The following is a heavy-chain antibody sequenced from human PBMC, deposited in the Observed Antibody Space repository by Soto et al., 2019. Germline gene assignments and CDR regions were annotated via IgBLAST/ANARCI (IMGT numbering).Heavy chain of an antibody. CDR3: ARDPNVLRYFDWLLYAPKETSMDV. D-gene: IGHD3-9*01. Sequence: GGSLRLSCAASGFTFSSYAMHWVRQAPGKGLEWVAVISYDGSNKYYADSVKGRFTISRDNSKNTLYLQMNSLRAEDTAVYYCARDPNVLRYFDWLLYAPKETSMDVWGQGTTVTVSS. J-gene: IGHJ6*02. CDR1: GFTFSSYA. V-gene: IGHV3-30-3*01. CDR2: ISYDGSNK.